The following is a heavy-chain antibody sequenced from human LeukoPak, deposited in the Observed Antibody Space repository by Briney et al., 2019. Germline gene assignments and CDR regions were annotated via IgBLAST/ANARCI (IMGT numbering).Heavy chain of an antibody. CDR2: IRRDGSEK. Sequence: GGSLRLSCAASGFTFRSNWMSWVRQAPGKGLEWVANIRRDGSEKYYVDSVKGRFTISRDNAKNSLYLQMNSLRAEDTAVYYCARGGGASDYWGQGTLVTVSS. CDR1: GFTFRSNW. D-gene: IGHD1-26*01. CDR3: ARGGGASDY. V-gene: IGHV3-7*01. J-gene: IGHJ4*02.